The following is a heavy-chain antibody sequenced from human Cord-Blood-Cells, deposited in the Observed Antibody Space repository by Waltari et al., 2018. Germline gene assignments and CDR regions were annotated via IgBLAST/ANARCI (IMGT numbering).Heavy chain of an antibody. Sequence: QVQLVESGGGVVQPGRSLRLSCAASGFTFSSYAMHWVRQAPGNGPEGVAVISYDGSNKYYADSVKGRFTISRDNSKNTLYLQMNSLRAEDTAVYYCARGSLGQRYYYGSGSYLDYFDYWGQGTLVTVSS. CDR2: ISYDGSNK. V-gene: IGHV3-30*04. CDR3: ARGSLGQRYYYGSGSYLDYFDY. CDR1: GFTFSSYA. J-gene: IGHJ4*02. D-gene: IGHD3-10*01.